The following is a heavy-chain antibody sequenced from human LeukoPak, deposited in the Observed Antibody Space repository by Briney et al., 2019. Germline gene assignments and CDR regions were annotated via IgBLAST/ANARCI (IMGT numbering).Heavy chain of an antibody. CDR2: IKQDGSEK. CDR1: GFTFSSYW. D-gene: IGHD6-6*01. Sequence: WGSLRLSCAASGFTFSSYWMSWVRQAPGKGLEWVANIKQDGSEKYYVDSVKGRFTISRGNAKNSLYLQMNSLRAEDTAVYYCARDSQLATSNWFDPWGQGTLVSVSS. V-gene: IGHV3-7*01. J-gene: IGHJ5*02. CDR3: ARDSQLATSNWFDP.